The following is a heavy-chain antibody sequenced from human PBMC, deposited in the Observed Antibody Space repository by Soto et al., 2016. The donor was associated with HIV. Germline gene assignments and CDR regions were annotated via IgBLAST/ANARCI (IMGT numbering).Heavy chain of an antibody. CDR3: ARGRRRGDGYNWFDY. V-gene: IGHV4-61*01. J-gene: IGHJ4*02. Sequence: QVQLQESGPGLVKPSETLSLTCTVSGGSVSSSNYYWSWIRQPPGKRLEWIGDISGSGNYNPSLKSRVTISVDTSKEPVLPEAELCDRRGHGLLYCARGRRRGDGYNWFDYWGQGTLVTVSS. CDR1: GGSVSSSNYY. CDR2: ISGSG. D-gene: IGHD5-12*01.